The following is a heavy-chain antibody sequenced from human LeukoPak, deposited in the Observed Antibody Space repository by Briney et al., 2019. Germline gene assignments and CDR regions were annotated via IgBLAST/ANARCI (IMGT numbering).Heavy chain of an antibody. D-gene: IGHD4-23*01. Sequence: GASVKVSCKASGYTFTSYDINWVRQATGQGLEWMGWMNPNSGNTGHAQKFQGRVTITRNTSISTAYMELSSLRSEDTAVYYCARTHDYGGSFDYWGQGTLVTVSS. J-gene: IGHJ4*02. CDR1: GYTFTSYD. CDR3: ARTHDYGGSFDY. CDR2: MNPNSGNT. V-gene: IGHV1-8*03.